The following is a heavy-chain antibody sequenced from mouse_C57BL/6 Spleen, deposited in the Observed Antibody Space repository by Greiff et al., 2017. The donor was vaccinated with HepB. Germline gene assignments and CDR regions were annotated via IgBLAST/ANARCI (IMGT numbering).Heavy chain of an antibody. D-gene: IGHD2-1*01. CDR3: ARDPYGNFVGSAMDY. J-gene: IGHJ4*01. Sequence: EVQLQQSGPELVKPGASVKIPCKASGYTFTDYNMDWVKQSHGKSLEWIGDINPNNGGTIYNQKFKGKATLTVDKSSSTAYMELRSLTSEDTAVYYCARDPYGNFVGSAMDYWGQGTSVTVSS. CDR2: INPNNGGT. CDR1: GYTFTDYN. V-gene: IGHV1-18*01.